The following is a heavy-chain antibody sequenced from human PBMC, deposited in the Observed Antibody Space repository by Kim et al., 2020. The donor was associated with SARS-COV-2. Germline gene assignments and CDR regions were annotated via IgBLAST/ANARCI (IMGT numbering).Heavy chain of an antibody. CDR3: ARALYANYDFWSGYYTGMVGENGDYFDY. J-gene: IGHJ4*02. D-gene: IGHD3-3*01. CDR2: INPNSGGT. CDR1: GYTFTGYY. V-gene: IGHV1-2*02. Sequence: ASVKVSCKASGYTFTGYYMHWVRQAPGQGLEWMGWINPNSGGTNYAQKFQGRVTMTRDTSISTAYMELSRLRSDDTAVYYCARALYANYDFWSGYYTGMVGENGDYFDYWGQGTLVTVSS.